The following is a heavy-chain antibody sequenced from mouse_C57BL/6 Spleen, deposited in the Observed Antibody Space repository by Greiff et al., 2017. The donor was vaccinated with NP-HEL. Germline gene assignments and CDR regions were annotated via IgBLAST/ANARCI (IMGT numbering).Heavy chain of an antibody. D-gene: IGHD1-1*01. J-gene: IGHJ2*01. Sequence: QVQLQQSGAELVRPGASVTLSCKASGYTFTDYEMHWVKQTPVHGLEWIGAIDPETGGTAYNQKFKGKAILTADKSSSTAYMELRSLTSEDSAVYYCTRCGITTVVYFDHWGQGTTLTVSS. CDR1: GYTFTDYE. V-gene: IGHV1-15*01. CDR3: TRCGITTVVYFDH. CDR2: IDPETGGT.